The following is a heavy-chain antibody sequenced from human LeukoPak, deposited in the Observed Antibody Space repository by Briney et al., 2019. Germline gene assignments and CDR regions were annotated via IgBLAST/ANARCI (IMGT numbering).Heavy chain of an antibody. D-gene: IGHD6-19*01. CDR1: GFTCSSYS. CDR2: ISSSSSYI. J-gene: IGHJ6*03. Sequence: GGSLRLSCAASGFTCSSYSMNWVRQAPGKGLAWVSSISSSSSYIYYADSVKGRFTISRDDSKNTLYLQMNSLRAEDTAIYYCARAQWRTYSYYYMDVWGKGTTVTVSS. CDR3: ARAQWRTYSYYYMDV. V-gene: IGHV3-21*04.